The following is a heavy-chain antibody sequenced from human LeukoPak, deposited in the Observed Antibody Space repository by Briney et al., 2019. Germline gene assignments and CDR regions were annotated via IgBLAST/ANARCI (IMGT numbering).Heavy chain of an antibody. J-gene: IGHJ3*02. CDR3: ARLMTGTTTAFDI. V-gene: IGHV4-4*07. Sequence: SETLSLTCTVSGGYISGYYWSWIRQPAGKGLEWVGRIYTSGSTHYNPSLTSRVTMSVDTSKNQFSLNLSSVTAADTAVYYCARLMTGTTTAFDIWGQGTMVTVSS. CDR1: GGYISGYY. D-gene: IGHD1-7*01. CDR2: IYTSGST.